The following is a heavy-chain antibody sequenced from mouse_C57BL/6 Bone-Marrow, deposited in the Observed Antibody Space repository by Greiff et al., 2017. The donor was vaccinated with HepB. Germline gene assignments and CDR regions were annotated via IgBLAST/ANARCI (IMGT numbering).Heavy chain of an antibody. CDR3: ARVGVGKNCYGFYAMDY. V-gene: IGHV5-16*01. J-gene: IGHJ4*01. D-gene: IGHD1-1*01. CDR1: GFTFSDYY. Sequence: DVKLVESEGGLVQPGSSMKLSCTASGFTFSDYYMAWVRQVPEKGLEWVANINYDGSSTYYLDSLKSRFIISRDNAKNILYLQMSSLKSEDTATYYCARVGVGKNCYGFYAMDYWGQGTSVTVSS. CDR2: INYDGSST.